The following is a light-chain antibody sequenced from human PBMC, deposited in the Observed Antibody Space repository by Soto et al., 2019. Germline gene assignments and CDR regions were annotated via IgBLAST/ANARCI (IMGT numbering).Light chain of an antibody. V-gene: IGLV2-8*01. Sequence: QSALTQPPSASGSPGQSVTISCSGTSSDVGGYNYVSWYQQHPGKAPKLMIYGVTRRPSGVPDRFSGSRSGNTASLIVSGIPAEDEAGYYCSSFAGSNTVAFGGGTKVTVL. J-gene: IGLJ2*01. CDR1: SSDVGGYNY. CDR3: SSFAGSNTVA. CDR2: GVT.